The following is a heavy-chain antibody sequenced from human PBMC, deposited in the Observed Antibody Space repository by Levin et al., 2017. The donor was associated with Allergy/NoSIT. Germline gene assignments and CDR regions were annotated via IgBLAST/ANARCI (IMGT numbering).Heavy chain of an antibody. V-gene: IGHV4-61*01. CDR1: GGSVSSGTYY. Sequence: SETLSLTCSVSGGSVSSGTYYWSWIRRPPGKELEWIGYINYRGVTKYNPSLPSRVTISVDTSKTEFPLKVTSVTAADTAVYYCARNRIIVSGGNDYYYGMDGWGQGTTVTVSS. CDR3: ARNRIIVSGGNDYYYGMDG. D-gene: IGHD5/OR15-5a*01. CDR2: INYRGVT. J-gene: IGHJ6*02.